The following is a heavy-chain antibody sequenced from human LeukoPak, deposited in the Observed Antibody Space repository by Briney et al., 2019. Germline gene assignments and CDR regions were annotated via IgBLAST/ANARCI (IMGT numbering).Heavy chain of an antibody. D-gene: IGHD3-16*01. CDR1: GGSFSTYY. Sequence: PSETLSLTCAVCGGSFSTYYWSWIRQPPGKGLEWIGEINHSGSTNYNPSLKSRVTISVHTSKNQFSLKLSSVTAADTAVYYCASGGDWGQGTLVTVSS. J-gene: IGHJ4*02. CDR2: INHSGST. V-gene: IGHV4-34*01. CDR3: ASGGD.